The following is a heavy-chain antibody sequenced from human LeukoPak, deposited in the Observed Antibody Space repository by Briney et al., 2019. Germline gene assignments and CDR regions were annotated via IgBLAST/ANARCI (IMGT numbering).Heavy chain of an antibody. J-gene: IGHJ6*03. D-gene: IGHD3-3*01. CDR3: AKAPTTTIYDFWSGYYYYYYMDV. V-gene: IGHV3-30-3*01. Sequence: PGGSLRLSCAASGFTFSSYAMHWVRQAPGKGLEWVAVISYDGSNKYYADSVKGRFTISRDNSKNTLYLQMNSLRAEDTAVYYCAKAPTTTIYDFWSGYYYYYYMDVWGKGTTVTVSS. CDR1: GFTFSSYA. CDR2: ISYDGSNK.